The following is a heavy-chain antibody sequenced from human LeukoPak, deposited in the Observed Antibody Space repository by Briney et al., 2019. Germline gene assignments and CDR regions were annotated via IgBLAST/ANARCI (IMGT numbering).Heavy chain of an antibody. Sequence: ASVKVSCKASGYTLTSYDINWVRQATGQGLEWMGWMNPNSGRTGYAQNFQGRVTITRDTSASPAYMELSSLRSEDTAVYYCAAGYSSGWYVSAFDIWGQGTMVTVSS. CDR2: MNPNSGRT. J-gene: IGHJ3*02. V-gene: IGHV1-8*01. CDR1: GYTLTSYD. CDR3: AAGYSSGWYVSAFDI. D-gene: IGHD6-19*01.